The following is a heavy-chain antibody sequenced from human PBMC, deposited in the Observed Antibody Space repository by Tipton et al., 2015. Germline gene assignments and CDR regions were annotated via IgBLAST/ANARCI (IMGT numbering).Heavy chain of an antibody. D-gene: IGHD6-6*01. CDR2: TYYRSKWYS. CDR1: GDSVSSNSAA. J-gene: IGHJ5*02. CDR3: ARGAQHSTSS. V-gene: IGHV6-1*01. Sequence: PGLVKPSQTLSLTCAISGDSVSSNSAAWNWIRQSPSRGLEWLGNTYYRSKWYSDYAVSVKSRITITPDTSKNQFTLHLNSVTPDDTAMYYCARGAQHSTSSWGQGTLVNVSS.